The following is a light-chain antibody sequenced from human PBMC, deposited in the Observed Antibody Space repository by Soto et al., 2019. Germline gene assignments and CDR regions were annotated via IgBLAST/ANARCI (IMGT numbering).Light chain of an antibody. V-gene: IGLV2-14*03. CDR2: DVS. J-gene: IGLJ2*01. CDR1: SSDVGGYNY. CDR3: SSYTSSSHVV. Sequence: QSALTQPASVSGSPGQSITISCTGTSSDVGGYNYVSWYQHHPGKAPKLMIYDVSNRPSGVSNRFSGSKSGNTASLTISGPQAEDEADYYCSSYTSSSHVVFGGGTKVTVL.